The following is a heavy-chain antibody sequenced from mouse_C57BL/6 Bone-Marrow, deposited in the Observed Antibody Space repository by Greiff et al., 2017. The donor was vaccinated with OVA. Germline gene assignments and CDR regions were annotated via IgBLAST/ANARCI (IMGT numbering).Heavy chain of an antibody. CDR2: IDPANGNT. Sequence: VQLQQSVAELVRPGASVKLSCTASGFNIKNTYMHWVKQRPEQGLEWIGRIDPANGNTKYAPKFQAQATITAATSSNTAYLQLSSLTSEDTAIYYGARGDHITTVPYFDYWGQGTTLTVSS. J-gene: IGHJ2*01. D-gene: IGHD1-1*01. V-gene: IGHV14-3*01. CDR1: GFNIKNTY. CDR3: ARGDHITTVPYFDY.